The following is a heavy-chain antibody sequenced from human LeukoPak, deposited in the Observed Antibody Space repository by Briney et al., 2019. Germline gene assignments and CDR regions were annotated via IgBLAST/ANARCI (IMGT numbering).Heavy chain of an antibody. J-gene: IGHJ4*02. V-gene: IGHV4-30-4*01. D-gene: IGHD3-22*01. Sequence: TLSLTCTVSGGSTSSGDYYWSWTRQPRGKGLGWIGYIYYSGSTYYNPSLKGRVTISVDTPKNQFSLKLSSVTAADTAGYYCARQAYYEGSSGYSTLFDYWGQGTLVTVSS. CDR2: IYYSGST. CDR1: GGSTSSGDYY. CDR3: ARQAYYEGSSGYSTLFDY.